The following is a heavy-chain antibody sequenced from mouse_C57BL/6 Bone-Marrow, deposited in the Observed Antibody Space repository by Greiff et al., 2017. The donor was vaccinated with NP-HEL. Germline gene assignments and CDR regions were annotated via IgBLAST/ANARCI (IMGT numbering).Heavy chain of an antibody. CDR2: IYPRSGNT. V-gene: IGHV1-81*01. Sequence: QVQLQQSGAELARPGASVKLSCKASGYTFTSYGISWVKQRTGQGPEWIGEIYPRSGNTYYNEKFKGKATLTADKSSSTAYMELRSLTSEDSAVYFCARWIITTVVATNFDVWGTGTTVTVSS. CDR1: GYTFTSYG. CDR3: ARWIITTVVATNFDV. J-gene: IGHJ1*03. D-gene: IGHD1-1*01.